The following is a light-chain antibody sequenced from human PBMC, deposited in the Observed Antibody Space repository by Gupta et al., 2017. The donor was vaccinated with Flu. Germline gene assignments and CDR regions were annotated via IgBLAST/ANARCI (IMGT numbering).Light chain of an antibody. CDR2: DAS. J-gene: IGKJ4*01. V-gene: IGKV3-11*01. CDR1: QSVSNY. Sequence: EIVLTQSPATLSLSPGERATLSCRASQSVSNYLAWYQQKQGQAPRLLIFDASNRGTGIPARFSGSGCATDLSLTIISGEQEDYAVYYCQQHSNWPSITFGRGTKVEIK. CDR3: QQHSNWPSIT.